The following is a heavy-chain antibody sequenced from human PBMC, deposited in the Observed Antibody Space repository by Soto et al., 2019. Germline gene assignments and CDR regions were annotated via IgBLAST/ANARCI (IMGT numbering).Heavy chain of an antibody. D-gene: IGHD2-2*01. Sequence: EVQLVESGGVLVQPGGSLRLSCVASGFTFNSFGMSWVRQAPGKGLEWVSAISGTGNSVYYADSVKGRFTISRDNSENTVYLQMTSLRAEDTAIYYCAKDQRPASITVKYYFDFWGRGTLVTVSS. CDR1: GFTFNSFG. J-gene: IGHJ4*02. V-gene: IGHV3-23*04. CDR2: ISGTGNSV. CDR3: AKDQRPASITVKYYFDF.